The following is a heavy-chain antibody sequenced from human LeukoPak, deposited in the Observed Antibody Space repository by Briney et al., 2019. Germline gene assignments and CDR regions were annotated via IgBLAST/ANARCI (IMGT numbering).Heavy chain of an antibody. CDR1: GFTFSSYA. J-gene: IGHJ4*02. Sequence: GGSRRLSCAASGFTFSSYAMNWVRQAPGKGLVWVSRVNNDGSGTIYADSVKGRLTISRDNAKNTLYLEMNSLRAEDTAIYYCTRGGAAATFDFWGQGTLVTVSS. D-gene: IGHD6-13*01. CDR2: VNNDGSGT. V-gene: IGHV3-74*01. CDR3: TRGGAAATFDF.